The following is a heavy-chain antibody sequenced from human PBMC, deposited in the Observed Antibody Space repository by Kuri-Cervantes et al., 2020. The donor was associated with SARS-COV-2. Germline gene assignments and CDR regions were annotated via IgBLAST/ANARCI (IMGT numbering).Heavy chain of an antibody. D-gene: IGHD3-16*01. CDR2: ISYDGSNK. CDR1: GLTFSSYA. J-gene: IGHJ4*02. V-gene: IGHV3-30*04. Sequence: GESLKISCAASGLTFSSYAMHWVRQAPGKGLEWVAVISYDGSNKYYADSAKGRFTISRDNSQYTLYLQMNSLRAEDTAVYYCARDLRLGESLDYWGQGTLVTVSS. CDR3: ARDLRLGESLDY.